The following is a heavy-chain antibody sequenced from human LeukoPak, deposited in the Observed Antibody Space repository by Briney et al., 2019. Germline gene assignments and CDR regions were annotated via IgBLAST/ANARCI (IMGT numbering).Heavy chain of an antibody. J-gene: IGHJ4*02. V-gene: IGHV1-8*01. CDR2: MNPNSGNT. Sequence: ASVKVSCKASGYTFTSYDINWVRQATGQGLEWMGWMNPNSGNTGYAQKFQGRVTMTRNTSISTAYMELSSLRSEDTAVYYCARDRYCSGGSCYGFDYWGQGTLVTVSS. CDR3: ARDRYCSGGSCYGFDY. D-gene: IGHD2-15*01. CDR1: GYTFTSYD.